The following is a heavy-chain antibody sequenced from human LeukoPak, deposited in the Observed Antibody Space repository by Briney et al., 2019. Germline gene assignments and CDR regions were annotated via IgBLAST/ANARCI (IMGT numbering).Heavy chain of an antibody. CDR2: IKQDGSEK. J-gene: IGHJ4*02. Sequence: GGSLRLFCAASGFTFSSYWMSWVRQTPGKGLEWVANIKQDGSEKYYVDSVKGRFTISRDNAKNSLYLQMNSLRAEDTAVYYCARALGYCSSTSCYISAYFDYWGQGTLVTVSS. CDR1: GFTFSSYW. V-gene: IGHV3-7*04. CDR3: ARALGYCSSTSCYISAYFDY. D-gene: IGHD2-2*02.